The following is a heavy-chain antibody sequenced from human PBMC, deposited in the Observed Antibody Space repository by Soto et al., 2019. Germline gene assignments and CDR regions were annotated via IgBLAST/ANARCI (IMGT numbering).Heavy chain of an antibody. J-gene: IGHJ6*02. D-gene: IGHD5-12*01. CDR2: IYYSGST. CDR1: GGSISSYY. V-gene: IGHV4-59*01. CDR3: ATSSGYDYYYGMDV. Sequence: SETLSLTCTVSGGSISSYYWSWIRQPPGKGLEWIGYIYYSGSTNYNPSLKSRVTISVDTSKNQFSLKLSSVTAADTAVYYCATSSGYDYYYGMDVWGQGTTVTVSS.